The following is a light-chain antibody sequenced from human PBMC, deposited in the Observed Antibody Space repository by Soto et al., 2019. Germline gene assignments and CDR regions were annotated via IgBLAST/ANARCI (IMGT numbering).Light chain of an antibody. V-gene: IGLV2-23*01. CDR1: SSDVGGYNL. CDR3: CSYAGSSSWV. CDR2: EGS. J-gene: IGLJ3*02. Sequence: ALTQPASVSGSPGQSITISCTGTSSDVGGYNLVSWYQHHPGKAPKLIIYEGSKRPSGVSNRFSGSKSGNTASLTISGLQAEDEADYYCCSYAGSSSWVFGGGTKLTVL.